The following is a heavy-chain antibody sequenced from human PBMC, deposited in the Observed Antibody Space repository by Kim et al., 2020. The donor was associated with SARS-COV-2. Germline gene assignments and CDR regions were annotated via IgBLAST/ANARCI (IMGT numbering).Heavy chain of an antibody. V-gene: IGHV4-39*01. D-gene: IGHD2-15*01. CDR3: ARQIYVVVAAEYYFDY. Sequence: LKRRVPISVDTSKNQFSLKLSSVTAADTAVYYCARQIYVVVAAEYYFDYWGQGTLVTVSS. J-gene: IGHJ4*02.